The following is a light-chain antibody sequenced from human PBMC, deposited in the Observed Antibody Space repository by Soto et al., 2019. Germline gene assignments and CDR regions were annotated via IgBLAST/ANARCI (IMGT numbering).Light chain of an antibody. V-gene: IGKV3-11*01. J-gene: IGKJ5*01. CDR2: DAS. Sequence: EIVLTQSPATLSLSPGEGATLSCRASQSVGSLLAWYQQKPGQAPRLDIYDASNRATGIPARFSGSGSGTDFNLNISSLEPEDFAFYYCQQRSNWPITFGQGTRREIK. CDR3: QQRSNWPIT. CDR1: QSVGSL.